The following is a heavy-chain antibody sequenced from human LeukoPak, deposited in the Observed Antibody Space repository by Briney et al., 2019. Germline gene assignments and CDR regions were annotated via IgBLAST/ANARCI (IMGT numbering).Heavy chain of an antibody. Sequence: PGGSLRLSCAVSGLTVSGNFISWVRQAPGKGLEWVSVIYSGGRTYYAGSVKGRFTISRDNSKNTVDLQMSSLRVDDSAIYYCVRGPPTPGFFHFFFWGQGTLATVSS. CDR3: VRGPPTPGFFHFFF. D-gene: IGHD2-15*01. CDR2: IYSGGRT. V-gene: IGHV3-66*01. CDR1: GLTVSGNF. J-gene: IGHJ4*02.